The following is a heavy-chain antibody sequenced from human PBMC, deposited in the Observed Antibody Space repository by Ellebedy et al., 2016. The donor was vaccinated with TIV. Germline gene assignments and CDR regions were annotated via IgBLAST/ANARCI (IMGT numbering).Heavy chain of an antibody. CDR3: ARVPSDY. Sequence: GESLKISXAASGFTFSYYTMTWVRQAPGKGLEWVSSISGNGNYVYYADSLRGRFTISRDNTKNSLYLQMDGLRPEDTALYYCARVPSDYWGQGTLLVVSS. CDR1: GFTFSYYT. V-gene: IGHV3-21*01. J-gene: IGHJ4*02. CDR2: ISGNGNYV.